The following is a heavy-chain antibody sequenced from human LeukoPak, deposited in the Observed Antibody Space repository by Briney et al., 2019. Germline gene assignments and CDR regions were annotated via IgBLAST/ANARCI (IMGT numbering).Heavy chain of an antibody. V-gene: IGHV1-18*04. J-gene: IGHJ4*02. CDR3: ARSGYYFVGFDY. CDR2: ISAYNGNT. D-gene: IGHD3-22*01. CDR1: VYSFTEYG. Sequence: ASVRVSCKASVYSFTEYGINWGRQAPGQGLEGMGWISAYNGNTNFAPKFQDRVIMTTDTSTSTAYMELRSLRSDDTAVYFCARSGYYFVGFDYWGQGTLVTVSS.